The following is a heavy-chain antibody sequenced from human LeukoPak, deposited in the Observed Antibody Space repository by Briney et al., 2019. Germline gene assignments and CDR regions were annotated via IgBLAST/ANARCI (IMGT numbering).Heavy chain of an antibody. D-gene: IGHD6-13*01. CDR3: ARVDKQQLVRENY. Sequence: ASVKVSCKASGFTFTGYYFHWVRQAPGQGLEWVGWINPNNGGTNYAQKFQGRVTITRDTSISTAYMEMSSLRSDDTAVYYCARVDKQQLVRENYWGQGTLVIVSS. CDR2: INPNNGGT. V-gene: IGHV1-2*02. J-gene: IGHJ4*02. CDR1: GFTFTGYY.